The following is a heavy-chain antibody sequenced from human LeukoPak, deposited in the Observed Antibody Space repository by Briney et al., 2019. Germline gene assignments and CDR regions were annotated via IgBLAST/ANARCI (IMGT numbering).Heavy chain of an antibody. CDR1: GDSVSSNSAA. J-gene: IGHJ4*02. Sequence: SQTLSLTCAISGDSVSSNSAAWNWFRQSSSRGLEWLGRTYYRSKWFNEYAVSVKSRITINPDTAKNQFSLQLNSVTPEDTAMYYCARDPDCSNTGCSTPPFEYWGQGTLVTVSS. D-gene: IGHD2-2*02. CDR3: ARDPDCSNTGCSTPPFEY. V-gene: IGHV6-1*01. CDR2: TYYRSKWFN.